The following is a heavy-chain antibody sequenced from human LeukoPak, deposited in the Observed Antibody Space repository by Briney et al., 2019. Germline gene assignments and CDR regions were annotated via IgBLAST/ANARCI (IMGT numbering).Heavy chain of an antibody. D-gene: IGHD6-13*01. Sequence: SETLSLTCTVSGGSISSNYWSWIRQPPGKGLEWIGYIHYSGSTNYNPSLKSRVTISVDKSKNQFSLKLSSVTAADTAVYYCASVGGSSWYSWFDPWGQGTLVTVSS. CDR3: ASVGGSSWYSWFDP. CDR2: IHYSGST. J-gene: IGHJ5*02. CDR1: GGSISSNY. V-gene: IGHV4-59*08.